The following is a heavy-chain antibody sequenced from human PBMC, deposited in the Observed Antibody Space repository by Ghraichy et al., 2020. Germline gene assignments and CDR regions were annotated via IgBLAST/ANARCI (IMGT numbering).Heavy chain of an antibody. J-gene: IGHJ5*02. CDR2: INHSGST. Sequence: SQTLSLTCAVYGGSFSGYYWSWIRQPPGKGLEWIGEINHSGSTNNNPSLKSRVTISVDTSKNQFSLKLSSVTAADTAAYYCARHGSGYENWFDPWGQGTLVTVSS. D-gene: IGHD5-12*01. CDR3: ARHGSGYENWFDP. V-gene: IGHV4-34*01. CDR1: GGSFSGYY.